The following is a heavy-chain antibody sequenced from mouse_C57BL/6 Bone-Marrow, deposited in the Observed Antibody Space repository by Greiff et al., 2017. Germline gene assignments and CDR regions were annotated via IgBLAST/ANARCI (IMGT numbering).Heavy chain of an antibody. J-gene: IGHJ2*01. V-gene: IGHV14-2*01. CDR3: ARGGVFDY. Sequence: EVQGVESGAELVKPGASVKLSCTASGFNIKDYYMHWVKQRTEQGLEWIGRFDPEDGETKYAPKFQGKDTISADTSSNTASLQLSSLTSEDSAVYYCARGGVFDYWGQGTTLTVSS. CDR1: GFNIKDYY. CDR2: FDPEDGET.